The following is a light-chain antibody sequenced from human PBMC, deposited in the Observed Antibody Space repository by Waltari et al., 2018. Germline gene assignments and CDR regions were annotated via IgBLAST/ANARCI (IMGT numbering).Light chain of an antibody. Sequence: QSVLTQPPSVSGAPGQRVNISCTGNYSNTGAGSDVHWYQQFPGTHPKLVIYAKINRPSGVPNRFSGSTSGTSAALAITGLQAEDEADYYCQSYDNRLSASIFGGGTKVTVL. V-gene: IGLV1-40*01. CDR2: AKI. CDR3: QSYDNRLSASI. CDR1: YSNTGAGSD. J-gene: IGLJ2*01.